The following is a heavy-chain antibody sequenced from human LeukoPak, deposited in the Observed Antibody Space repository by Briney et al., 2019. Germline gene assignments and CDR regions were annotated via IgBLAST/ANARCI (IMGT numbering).Heavy chain of an antibody. CDR2: IQSKTDGGTT. J-gene: IGHJ4*02. CDR1: GFTFSNAW. V-gene: IGHV3-15*01. D-gene: IGHD2-15*01. CDR3: TTDIAVVVAATAADY. Sequence: GGSLRLSCAASGFTFSNAWMSWVRQALGKGLEWVGRIQSKTDGGTTDYAAPVKGRFTISRDDSKNTLYLQMNSLKTEDTAVYYCTTDIAVVVAATAADYWGQGTLVTVSS.